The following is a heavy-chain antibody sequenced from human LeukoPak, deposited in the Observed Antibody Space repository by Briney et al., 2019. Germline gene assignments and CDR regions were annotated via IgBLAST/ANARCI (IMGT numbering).Heavy chain of an antibody. D-gene: IGHD6-19*01. CDR3: ANSGPLDAFDI. Sequence: GGSLRLSCAASGFTFNKCAMSWVRQVPGKGLEWVSAISDNGAGTYYVDSVKGRFTISRDNSRKTLFLQMNNLRAEDTAIYYCANSGPLDAFDIWGQGAMVTVSS. CDR1: GFTFNKCA. J-gene: IGHJ3*02. V-gene: IGHV3-23*01. CDR2: ISDNGAGT.